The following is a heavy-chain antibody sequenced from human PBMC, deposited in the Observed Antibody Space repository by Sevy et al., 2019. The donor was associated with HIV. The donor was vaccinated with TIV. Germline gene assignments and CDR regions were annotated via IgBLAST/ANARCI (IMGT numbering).Heavy chain of an antibody. CDR2: MSYDGSKK. CDR1: GFIFNRFG. CDR3: ASEDGSGGPPPH. J-gene: IGHJ4*02. D-gene: IGHD6-19*01. V-gene: IGHV3-30*03. Sequence: GGSLRLSCAASGFIFNRFGMHWVRQGPGKGLEWVAVMSYDGSKKYYADSVKGRFTISRDDSKNTLYVQMNSLRAEDTAVYYCASEDGSGGPPPHWGQGTLVTVS.